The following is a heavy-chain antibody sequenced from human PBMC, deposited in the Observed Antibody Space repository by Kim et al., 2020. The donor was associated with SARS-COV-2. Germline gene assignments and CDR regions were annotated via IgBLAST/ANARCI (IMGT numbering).Heavy chain of an antibody. V-gene: IGHV1-2*02. CDR3: ARNGLGSTEGG. CDR1: GYTFTDFL. CDR2: INPNSGGT. J-gene: IGHJ4*02. D-gene: IGHD1-26*01. Sequence: ASVKVSCKASGYTFTDFLMHWVRQASGQGLEWMGWINPNSGGTYYAQKFQGRVAMTRDTSINTVYMELNSLTSDDTAMFYCARNGLGSTEGGWAQGNL.